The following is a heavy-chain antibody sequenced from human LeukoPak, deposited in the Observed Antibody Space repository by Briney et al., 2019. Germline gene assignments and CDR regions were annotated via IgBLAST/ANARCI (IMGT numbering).Heavy chain of an antibody. CDR3: ARLAMVPGIIAHD. Sequence: GGSPRLSCAVSGFTLSRFWMNWVSQAPGKGLTWVSRINRDVTSTSHPASLTGRFTTPRHNAKNTLYLQVNRLRVEDTAVYYCARLAMVPGIIAHDWSEGTLVTVYS. D-gene: IGHD3-10*01. V-gene: IGHV3-74*01. J-gene: IGHJ4*02. CDR2: INRDVTST. CDR1: GFTLSRFW.